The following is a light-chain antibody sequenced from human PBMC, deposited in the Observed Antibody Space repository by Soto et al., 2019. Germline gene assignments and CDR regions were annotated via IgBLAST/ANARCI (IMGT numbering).Light chain of an antibody. CDR3: ASYASNNNYV. CDR2: EVS. V-gene: IGLV2-14*01. CDR1: NSDVGAYDY. Sequence: QSALTQPASVSGSPGQSITISCTGTNSDVGAYDYVSWYQQHPGKVPKLMIYEVSDRPSGVSNRFSGSKSGNTASLTISGLQADDEADYYCASYASNNNYVFGTGTKVTVL. J-gene: IGLJ1*01.